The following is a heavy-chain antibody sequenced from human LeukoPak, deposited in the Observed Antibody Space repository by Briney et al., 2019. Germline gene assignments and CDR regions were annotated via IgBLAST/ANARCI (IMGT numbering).Heavy chain of an antibody. CDR1: GYTFTSYD. CDR2: MNPNSGNT. D-gene: IGHD3-22*01. CDR3: ARGYYDSSGYLPYDY. Sequence: GASVKVSCKASGYTFTSYDINWVRQATGQGLEWMGWMNPNSGNTGYAQKFQGRVTITRNTSISTAYMELSSLRSEDTAVYYCARGYYDSSGYLPYDYWGQGTLVTVSS. J-gene: IGHJ4*02. V-gene: IGHV1-8*03.